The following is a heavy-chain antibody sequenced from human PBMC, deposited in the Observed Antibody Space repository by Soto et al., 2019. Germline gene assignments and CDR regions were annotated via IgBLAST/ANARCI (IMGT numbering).Heavy chain of an antibody. V-gene: IGHV1-69*06. D-gene: IGHD3-9*01. CDR2: IIPIFGTA. J-gene: IGHJ4*02. CDR3: ARGYYDILTGYLDY. Sequence: SVKVSCKASGGTFSSYAISWVRQAPGQGLEWMGGIIPIFGTANYAQKFQGRVTITADKSTSTAYMELSSLRSEDTAVYYCARGYYDILTGYLDYWGQGTLVTVSS. CDR1: GGTFSSYA.